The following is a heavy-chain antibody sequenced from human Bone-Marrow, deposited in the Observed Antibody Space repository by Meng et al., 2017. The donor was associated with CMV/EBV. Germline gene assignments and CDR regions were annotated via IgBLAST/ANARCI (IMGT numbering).Heavy chain of an antibody. Sequence: GGSLRLSCTASGLSFSDYGMHWVRQAPAKGLEWVAFIRYDGINKYYGDSVKGRFTISRDNSKNTLYLLMNSLSAEDTAVYYCARYVVVPAASAGFDYWGQGTRVTVSS. CDR3: ARYVVVPAASAGFDY. CDR1: GLSFSDYG. D-gene: IGHD2-2*01. CDR2: IRYDGINK. J-gene: IGHJ4*02. V-gene: IGHV3-30*02.